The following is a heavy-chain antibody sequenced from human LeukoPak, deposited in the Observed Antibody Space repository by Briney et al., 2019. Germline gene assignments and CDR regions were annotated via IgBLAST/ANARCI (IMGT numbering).Heavy chain of an antibody. V-gene: IGHV4-39*01. Sequence: SETLSLTRTVSGGSISSSSYYWGWIRQPPGKGLEWIGSIYYSGSTYYNPSLKSRVTISVDTSKNQFSLKLSSVTAADTAVYYCARNWGRHIVVVTGIEWGQGTLVTVSS. J-gene: IGHJ4*02. CDR2: IYYSGST. CDR1: GGSISSSSYY. D-gene: IGHD2-21*02. CDR3: ARNWGRHIVVVTGIE.